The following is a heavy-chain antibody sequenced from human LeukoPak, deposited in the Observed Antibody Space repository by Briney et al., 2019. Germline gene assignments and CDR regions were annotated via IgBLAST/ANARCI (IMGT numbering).Heavy chain of an antibody. J-gene: IGHJ5*02. D-gene: IGHD5-24*01. Sequence: PGGSLRLSCAASGFTFSSYWMTWVRQAPGKGLEWVSVIYSGGSTYYADSVKGRFTISRDNSKNTLYLQMNSLRAEDTAVYYCARVEAAWGQGTLVTVSS. CDR1: GFTFSSYW. CDR3: ARVEAA. CDR2: IYSGGST. V-gene: IGHV3-53*01.